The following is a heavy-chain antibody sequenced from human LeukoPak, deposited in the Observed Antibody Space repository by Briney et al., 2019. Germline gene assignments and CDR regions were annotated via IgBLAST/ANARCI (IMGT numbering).Heavy chain of an antibody. CDR1: GFTFIRFN. Sequence: GGSLRLSCAASGFTFIRFNMNWVRQAPGKGLEWVSSISGTSAYIYYADSVRGRFTISRDNAKNSLYLQMNSLRAEDTAVYFCARKLTGSFDIWGQGTMVTVSS. J-gene: IGHJ3*02. D-gene: IGHD7-27*01. CDR2: ISGTSAYI. V-gene: IGHV3-21*01. CDR3: ARKLTGSFDI.